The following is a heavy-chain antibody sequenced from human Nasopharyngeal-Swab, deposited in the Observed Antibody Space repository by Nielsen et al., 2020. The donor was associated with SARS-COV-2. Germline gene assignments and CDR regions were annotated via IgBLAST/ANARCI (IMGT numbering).Heavy chain of an antibody. D-gene: IGHD1-26*01. J-gene: IGHJ4*02. CDR3: ARGFLREGFDS. Sequence: SQTLSLTCAVSGDAVSNNTTGWNWIRLPPSRSLEWLGSTHYSSKWNYDYALSVKSRMTVNPDTSKNQFSLELNSVTSEDTAVYYCARGFLREGFDSWGQGILVTVSS. CDR1: GDAVSNNTTG. V-gene: IGHV6-1*01. CDR2: THYSSKWNY.